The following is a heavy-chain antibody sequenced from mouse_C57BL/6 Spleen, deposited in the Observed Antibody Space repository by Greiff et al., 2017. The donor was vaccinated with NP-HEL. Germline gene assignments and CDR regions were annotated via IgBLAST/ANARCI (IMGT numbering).Heavy chain of an antibody. D-gene: IGHD2-4*01. CDR3: SRPIYYDYPSYFDY. Sequence: QVQLQQPGAELVKPGASVKLSCKASGYTFTSYWMHWVKQRPGQGLEWIGMIHPNSGSTNYNEKFKSKATLTVDKSSSTAYMQLSSLTSEDSAVXYCSRPIYYDYPSYFDYWGQGTTLTVSS. J-gene: IGHJ2*01. CDR1: GYTFTSYW. V-gene: IGHV1-64*01. CDR2: IHPNSGST.